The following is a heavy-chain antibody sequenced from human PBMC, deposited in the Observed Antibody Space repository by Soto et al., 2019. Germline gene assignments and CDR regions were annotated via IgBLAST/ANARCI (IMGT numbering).Heavy chain of an antibody. CDR3: ARLVAAVVIAIPTFDY. V-gene: IGHV1-18*01. CDR2: ISAYNGNT. J-gene: IGHJ4*02. CDR1: GYTFTSYG. D-gene: IGHD2-21*01. Sequence: ASVKVSCKASGYTFTSYGISWVRQAPGQGLEWMGWISAYNGNTNYAQKLQGRVTMTTDTSTSTAYMELRSLRSDDTAVYYCARLVAAVVIAIPTFDYWGQGTLVTVSS.